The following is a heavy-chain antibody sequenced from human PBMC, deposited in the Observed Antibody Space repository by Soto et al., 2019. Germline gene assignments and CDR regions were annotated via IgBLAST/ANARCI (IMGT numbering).Heavy chain of an antibody. CDR2: IFSNDEK. V-gene: IGHV2-26*01. Sequence: QVTLKESGPVLVKPTETLTLTCTVSGFSLSNARMGVSWIRQPPGKALEWLAHIFSNDEKSYSTSLKSRLTISKDTSKSQVVLTMTNMDPVDTATYHCARRIAAAGIWWFDPWGQGTLVTVSS. CDR3: ARRIAAAGIWWFDP. CDR1: GFSLSNARMG. D-gene: IGHD6-13*01. J-gene: IGHJ5*02.